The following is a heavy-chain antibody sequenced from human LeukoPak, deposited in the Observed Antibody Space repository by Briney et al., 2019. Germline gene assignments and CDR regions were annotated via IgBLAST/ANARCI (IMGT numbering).Heavy chain of an antibody. V-gene: IGHV3-21*01. J-gene: IGHJ5*02. Sequence: GGSLRLSCAASGFTFSSYSMNWVRQAPGKGLGWVSSISSSSSYIYYADSVKGRFTISRDNAKNSLYLQMNSLRAEDTAVYYCASVLIIAAPWGQGTLVTVSS. CDR3: ASVLIIAAP. D-gene: IGHD6-13*01. CDR1: GFTFSSYS. CDR2: ISSSSSYI.